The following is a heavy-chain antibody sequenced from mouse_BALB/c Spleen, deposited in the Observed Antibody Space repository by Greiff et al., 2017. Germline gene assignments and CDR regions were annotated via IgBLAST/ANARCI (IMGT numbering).Heavy chain of an antibody. J-gene: IGHJ1*01. V-gene: IGHV5-12-1*01. CDR1: GFAFSSYD. CDR3: ARHGRREPDWYFDV. Sequence: EVNVVESGGGLVKPGGSLKLSCAASGFAFSSYDMSWVRQTPGKRLEWVAYISSGGGSTYYPDTVKGRFTISRDNAKNTLYLQMISLKSEDTAMYYCARHGRREPDWYFDVWGAGTTVTVSS. CDR2: ISSGGGST.